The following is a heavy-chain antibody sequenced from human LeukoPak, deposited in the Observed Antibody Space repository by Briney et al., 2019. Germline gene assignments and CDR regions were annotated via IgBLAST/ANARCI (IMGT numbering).Heavy chain of an antibody. D-gene: IGHD5-18*01. V-gene: IGHV3-23*01. CDR3: ARQQDTTNPGY. CDR1: GFTFSSYA. CDR2: ISGSGGST. J-gene: IGHJ4*02. Sequence: GGSLRPSCAASGFTFSSYAMSWVRQAPGKGLEWVSAISGSGGSTYYADSVKGRFTISRDNSKNTLYLQMNGLRAEDTAVYYCARQQDTTNPGYWGQGTLVTVSS.